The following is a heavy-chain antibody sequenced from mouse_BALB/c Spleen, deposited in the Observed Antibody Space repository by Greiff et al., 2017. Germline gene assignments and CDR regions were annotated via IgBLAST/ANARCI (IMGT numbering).Heavy chain of an antibody. CDR2: ISYSGST. J-gene: IGHJ2*01. CDR3: ASIYYYGSRYFDY. Sequence: EVKLEESGPSLVKPSQTLSLTCSVTGDSITSGYWNWIRKFPGNKLEYMGYISYSGSTYYNPSLKSRISITRDTSKNQYYLQLNSVTTEDTATYYCASIYYYGSRYFDYWGQGTTLTVSS. CDR1: GDSITSGY. D-gene: IGHD1-1*01. V-gene: IGHV3-8*02.